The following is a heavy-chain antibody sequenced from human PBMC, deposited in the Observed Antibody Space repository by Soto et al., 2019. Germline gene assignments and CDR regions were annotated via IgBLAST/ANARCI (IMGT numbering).Heavy chain of an antibody. V-gene: IGHV1-69*13. CDR3: ASLISSTSWGPYYYYYYGMDV. CDR2: IIPIFGTA. Sequence: SVKVSCKASGGTFSSYAISWVRQAPGQGLEWMGGIIPIFGTANYAQKFQGRVTITADESTSTAYMELSSLRSEDTAGYYCASLISSTSWGPYYYYYYGMDVWGQGTTVTVSS. J-gene: IGHJ6*02. CDR1: GGTFSSYA. D-gene: IGHD2-2*01.